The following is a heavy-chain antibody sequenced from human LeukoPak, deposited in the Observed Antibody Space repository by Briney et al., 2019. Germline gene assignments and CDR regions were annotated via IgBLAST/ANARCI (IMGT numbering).Heavy chain of an antibody. Sequence: GGSLRLSCAASGFTFSSYWMHWVRQAPGKGLVWVSRINSDGSSTSYADSVKSRFTISRDNAKNTLYLQMNSLRAEDTAVYYCASGPSLAMAPWYYYGMDVWGQGTTVTVSS. V-gene: IGHV3-74*01. CDR2: INSDGSST. CDR3: ASGPSLAMAPWYYYGMDV. CDR1: GFTFSSYW. D-gene: IGHD5-18*01. J-gene: IGHJ6*02.